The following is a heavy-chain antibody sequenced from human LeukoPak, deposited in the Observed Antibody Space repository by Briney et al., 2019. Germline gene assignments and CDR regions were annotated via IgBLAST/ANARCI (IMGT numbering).Heavy chain of an antibody. Sequence: PSQTLSLTCTVSGGSISSGGYYWSWIRQHPGKGLEWIGYIYYSGSTYYNPSLKSRVTISVDTSKNQFSLKLSSVTAAGTAVYYCARGHGYCSSTSCYASATFDPWGQGTLVTVSS. CDR2: IYYSGST. CDR3: ARGHGYCSSTSCYASATFDP. V-gene: IGHV4-31*03. CDR1: GGSISSGGYY. J-gene: IGHJ5*02. D-gene: IGHD2-2*01.